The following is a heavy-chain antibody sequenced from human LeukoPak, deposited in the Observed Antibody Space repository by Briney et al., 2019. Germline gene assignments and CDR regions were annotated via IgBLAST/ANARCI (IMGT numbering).Heavy chain of an antibody. CDR2: IYYSGST. J-gene: IGHJ4*02. CDR1: GGSISSSSYY. V-gene: IGHV4-39*01. Sequence: SETLSLTCTVSGGSISSSSYYWGWIRQPPGKGLEWIGSIYYSGSTYYNPSLKSRVTISVDTSKNQFSLKLSSVTAADTAVYYCARGSRDGYNRRYYFDYWGQGTLVTVSS. D-gene: IGHD5-24*01. CDR3: ARGSRDGYNRRYYFDY.